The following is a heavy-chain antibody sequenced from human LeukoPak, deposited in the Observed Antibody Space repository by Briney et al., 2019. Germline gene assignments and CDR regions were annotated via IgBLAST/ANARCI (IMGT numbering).Heavy chain of an antibody. CDR3: ASSELWFGENISARGYYYYMDV. Sequence: PGSSVKVSCKASGGTFSSYAISWVRQAPGQGLEWMGGIIPIFGTANYAQKFQGRVTITADKSTSTAYMELSSLRSEDTAVYYCASSELWFGENISARGYYYYMDVWGKGTTVTVSS. J-gene: IGHJ6*03. CDR2: IIPIFGTA. D-gene: IGHD3-10*01. CDR1: GGTFSSYA. V-gene: IGHV1-69*06.